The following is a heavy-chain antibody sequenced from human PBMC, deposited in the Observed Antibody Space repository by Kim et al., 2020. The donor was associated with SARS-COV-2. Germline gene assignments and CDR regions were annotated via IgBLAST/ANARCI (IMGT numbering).Heavy chain of an antibody. V-gene: IGHV1-18*01. Sequence: ASVKVSCKASGYTFTNYGVSWVRQAPGQGLEWMGWISAYNGNTHYAQKLQGRVTMTTDTSTSTAYMELRSLRSDDTAVYHCARDQRDWNYYDSSGYLPFDYWGQGTLVTVSS. CDR1: GYTFTNYG. J-gene: IGHJ4*02. D-gene: IGHD3-22*01. CDR2: ISAYNGNT. CDR3: ARDQRDWNYYDSSGYLPFDY.